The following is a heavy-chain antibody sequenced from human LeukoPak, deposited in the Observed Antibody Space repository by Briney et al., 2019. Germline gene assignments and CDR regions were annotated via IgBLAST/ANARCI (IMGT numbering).Heavy chain of an antibody. D-gene: IGHD3-16*02. CDR2: INHSGST. V-gene: IGHV4-34*01. CDR3: ARGLTVYDYIWGSYRSRSWFDP. CDR1: GGSFSGYY. Sequence: SETLSLTCAVYGGSFSGYYWSWIRQPPGKGLEWIGEINHSGSTNYNPSLKSRVTISVATYKNQFSLKLSSVTAADTAVYYCARGLTVYDYIWGSYRSRSWFDPWGQGTLVTVSS. J-gene: IGHJ5*02.